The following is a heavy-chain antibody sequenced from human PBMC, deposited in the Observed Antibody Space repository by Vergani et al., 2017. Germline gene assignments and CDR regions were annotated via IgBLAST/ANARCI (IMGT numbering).Heavy chain of an antibody. CDR2: IYYSWST. V-gene: IGHV4-39*01. D-gene: IGHD3-22*01. J-gene: IGHJ4*02. CDR3: ARASIGSTYDSSGAFDY. CDR1: GGSISSSSYY. Sequence: QLQLQESGPGLVKPSETLSLTCTVSGGSISSSSYYWGWIRQPPGKGLEWIGSIYYSWSTYYNPSLKSRVTISVDTSKNQFSLKLSSVTAADTAVYYCARASIGSTYDSSGAFDYWGQGTLVTVSS.